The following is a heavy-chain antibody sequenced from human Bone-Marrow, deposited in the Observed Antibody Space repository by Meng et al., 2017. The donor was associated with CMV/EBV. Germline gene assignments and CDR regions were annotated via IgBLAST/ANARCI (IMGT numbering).Heavy chain of an antibody. V-gene: IGHV1-24*01. CDR2: FDPEDGET. CDR3: ATGFGQWEVRGMEV. J-gene: IGHJ6*02. D-gene: IGHD1-26*01. Sequence: VKVSCKVSGYTLTELSRHWVRQAPGKGLEWMGGFDPEDGETIYAQKFQGRVTMTEDTSTDTAYMELSSLRSEDTAVYYCATGFGQWEVRGMEVWGQGTTVTVSS. CDR1: GYTLTELS.